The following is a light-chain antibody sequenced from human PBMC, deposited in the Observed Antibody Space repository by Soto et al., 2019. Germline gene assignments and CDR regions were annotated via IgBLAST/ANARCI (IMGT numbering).Light chain of an antibody. CDR1: SSNIGSNF. J-gene: IGLJ3*02. Sequence: QSVLTQPPSASGTPGQRVTISCSGSSSNIGSNFVYWYQQFPETAPKLLIYRNNQRPSGVPDRFSGSKSGTSASLAISGLPSEDEADYYCAAWDDSLSGWVFGGGTKLTVL. V-gene: IGLV1-47*01. CDR2: RNN. CDR3: AAWDDSLSGWV.